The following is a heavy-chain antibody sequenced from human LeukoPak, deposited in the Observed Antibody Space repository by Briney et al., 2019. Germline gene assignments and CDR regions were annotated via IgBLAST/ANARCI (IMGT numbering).Heavy chain of an antibody. V-gene: IGHV1-2*02. CDR3: ARDEVSGGWYNH. CDR2: INPNSGGT. D-gene: IGHD6-19*01. CDR1: GYTFTGYY. Sequence: ASVKVSCKASGYTFTGYYMHWVRQAPGQGLEWMGWINPNSGGTNYAQKFQGRVTLTTDTSTNTAYMELRSLRSDDTAVYYCARDEVSGGWYNHWGQGTLVTVSS. J-gene: IGHJ4*02.